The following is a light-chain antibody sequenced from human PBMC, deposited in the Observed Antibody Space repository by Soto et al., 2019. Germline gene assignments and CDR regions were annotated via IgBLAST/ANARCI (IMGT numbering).Light chain of an antibody. CDR2: GTS. Sequence: EIVLTQSPGTLSLSPGERATLSCRASQTVSSTYLAWHQQKPGQAPGLLIYGTSNRAAGIPDRFSGSGSGTDFTLTISRLEPEDFAVYFCQQFETSPWTFGQGTKVEI. CDR1: QTVSSTY. CDR3: QQFETSPWT. J-gene: IGKJ1*01. V-gene: IGKV3-20*01.